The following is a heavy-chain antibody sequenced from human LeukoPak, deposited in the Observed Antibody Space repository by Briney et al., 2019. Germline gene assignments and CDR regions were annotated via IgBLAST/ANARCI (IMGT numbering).Heavy chain of an antibody. CDR1: GFTFSNYG. J-gene: IGHJ6*02. D-gene: IGHD1-26*01. V-gene: IGHV3-33*08. CDR3: AREPERGATEGMDV. Sequence: GGSLRLSCAASGFTFSNYGMHWVRQAPGKGLEWVAVIWYGGSNKYYADSVKGRFTISRDNSKNTLYLQMNSLRAEDTAVYYCAREPERGATEGMDVWGQGTTVTVSS. CDR2: IWYGGSNK.